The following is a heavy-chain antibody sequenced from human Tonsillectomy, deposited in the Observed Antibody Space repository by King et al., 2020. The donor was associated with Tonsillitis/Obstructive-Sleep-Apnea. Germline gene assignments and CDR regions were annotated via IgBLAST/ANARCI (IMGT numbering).Heavy chain of an antibody. Sequence: QLVQSGGGXVQPXGSLRLSCAASGFTVSSNYMNWVRXAPGKGLEWVSLLYSGGSXYYADTVKGRFTISRDNSKNTLYLQMNSLXAEDTAVYYCARDRESTSSWVAFDIWGQGTMVTVSS. J-gene: IGHJ3*02. V-gene: IGHV3-53*04. D-gene: IGHD2-2*01. CDR3: ARDRESTSSWVAFDI. CDR2: LYSGGSX. CDR1: GFTVSSNY.